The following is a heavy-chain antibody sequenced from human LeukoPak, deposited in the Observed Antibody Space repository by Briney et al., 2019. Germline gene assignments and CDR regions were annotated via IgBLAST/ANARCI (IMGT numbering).Heavy chain of an antibody. Sequence: SETLSLTCTVSGGSISGYYMNWIWQPPGKGLEWIGYISTSGNTNYNPSLKSRVTISVDTSRNQLSLRLSSVTSADTAVYYCARRGGREQLIPYSLDYSGQGTLVTVSS. CDR1: GGSISGYY. V-gene: IGHV4-4*09. CDR3: ARRGGREQLIPYSLDY. CDR2: ISTSGNT. J-gene: IGHJ4*02. D-gene: IGHD6-13*01.